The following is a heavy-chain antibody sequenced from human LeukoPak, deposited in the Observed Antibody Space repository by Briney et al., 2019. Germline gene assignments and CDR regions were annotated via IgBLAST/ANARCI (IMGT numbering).Heavy chain of an antibody. CDR1: GGSISSSSYY. V-gene: IGHV4-39*01. CDR3: ASEYFWSGYRSRKQDAFDI. Sequence: SETLSLTCTVSGGSISSSSYYWGWIRQPPGKGLEWIGSIYYSGSTYYNPSLKSRVTISVDTSKNQFSLKLSSVTAADTAVYYCASEYFWSGYRSRKQDAFDIWGQGTMVTVSS. D-gene: IGHD3-3*01. CDR2: IYYSGST. J-gene: IGHJ3*02.